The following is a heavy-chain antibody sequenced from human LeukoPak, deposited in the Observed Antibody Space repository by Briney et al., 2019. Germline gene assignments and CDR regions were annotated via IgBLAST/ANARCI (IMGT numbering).Heavy chain of an antibody. CDR2: INPSGGST. CDR1: GYTFTSYY. CDR3: ARGGERLRLGERQWFDP. V-gene: IGHV1-46*01. Sequence: ASVKVSCKASGYTFTSYYMHWVRQAPGQGLEWMGIINPSGGSTSYAQKFQGRVTMTRDTSTSTVYMELSSLRSEDTAVYYCARGGERLRLGERQWFDPWGQGTLVTVSS. J-gene: IGHJ5*02. D-gene: IGHD3-16*01.